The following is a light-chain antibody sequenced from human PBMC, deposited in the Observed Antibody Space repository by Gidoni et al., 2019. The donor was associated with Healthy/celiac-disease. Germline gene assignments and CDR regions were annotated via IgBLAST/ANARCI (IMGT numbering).Light chain of an antibody. CDR3: QQWSNWPRPLT. V-gene: IGKV3-11*01. J-gene: IGKJ4*02. Sequence: IVLTQSPATLSLSPGVRATLSCRASQSVSSYLAWYQQKPGQAPRLRIYDASNRATGIPARFSGSGSGTDFTLTISSREPEDFAVYVCQQWSNWPRPLTFGGGTKVEIK. CDR2: DAS. CDR1: QSVSSY.